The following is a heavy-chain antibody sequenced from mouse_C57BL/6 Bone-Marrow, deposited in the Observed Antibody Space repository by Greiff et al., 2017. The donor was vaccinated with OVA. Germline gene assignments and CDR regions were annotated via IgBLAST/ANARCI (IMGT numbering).Heavy chain of an antibody. Sequence: VQLQQPGAELVMPGASVKLSCKASGYTFTSYWMHWVKQRPGQGLEWIGEIDPSDSYTNYNQKFKGKSTLTVDKSSSTAYMQLSSLTSEDSAVYYCATDGYYSWFAYWGQGTLVTVSA. J-gene: IGHJ3*01. CDR3: ATDGYYSWFAY. CDR1: GYTFTSYW. V-gene: IGHV1-69*01. D-gene: IGHD2-3*01. CDR2: IDPSDSYT.